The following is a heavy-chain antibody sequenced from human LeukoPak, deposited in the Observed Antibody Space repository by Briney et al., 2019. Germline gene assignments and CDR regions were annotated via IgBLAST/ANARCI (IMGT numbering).Heavy chain of an antibody. D-gene: IGHD3-10*01. CDR3: AKFGSVGSGTFDY. CDR2: ISYDGSNK. J-gene: IGHJ4*02. Sequence: GGSLRLSCAASGFTFSSYGMHWVRQAPGKGLEWVAVISYDGSNKYYADSVKGRFTISRDNSKNTLYLQMNSLRAEDTAVYYCAKFGSVGSGTFDYWGQGTLVTVSS. CDR1: GFTFSSYG. V-gene: IGHV3-30*18.